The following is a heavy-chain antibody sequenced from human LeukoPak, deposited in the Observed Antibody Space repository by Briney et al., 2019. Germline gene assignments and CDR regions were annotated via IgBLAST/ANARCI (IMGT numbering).Heavy chain of an antibody. CDR1: GGSISSYY. CDR3: ARAGIVGAPGNWFDP. V-gene: IGHV4-59*01. CDR2: IYYSGST. Sequence: SETLSLTCTVSGGSISSYYWSWIRQPPGKGLEWIGYIYYSGSTNYNPSLKSRVTISVDTSKNQFSLKLSSVTAADTAVYYCARAGIVGAPGNWFDPWGQGTLVIVSS. J-gene: IGHJ5*02. D-gene: IGHD1-26*01.